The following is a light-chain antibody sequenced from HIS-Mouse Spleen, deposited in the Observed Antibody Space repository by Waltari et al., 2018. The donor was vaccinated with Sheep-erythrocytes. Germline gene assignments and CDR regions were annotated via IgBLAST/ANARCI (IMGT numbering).Light chain of an antibody. CDR3: QAWDSSTAWV. Sequence: SYELTQPPSVSVSPGQTASITCSGDKLGDKYACWYQQKPGQSPVLVIYQDSKRPSGIPDRFSGPNAGNTATLTISGTQAMDEADDYCQAWDSSTAWVFGGGTKLTVL. V-gene: IGLV3-1*01. J-gene: IGLJ3*02. CDR2: QDS. CDR1: KLGDKY.